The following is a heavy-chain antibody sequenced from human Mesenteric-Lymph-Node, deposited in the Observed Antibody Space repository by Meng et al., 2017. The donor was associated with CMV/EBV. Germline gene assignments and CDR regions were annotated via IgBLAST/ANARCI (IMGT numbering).Heavy chain of an antibody. CDR3: ARAGGTGDKVPLNY. CDR2: INLYSGAT. CDR1: GHTFTGYY. D-gene: IGHD3-16*01. V-gene: IGHV1-2*02. J-gene: IGHJ4*02. Sequence: ASVKVSCKPSGHTFTGYYMHWVRQAPGQGLEWMGWINLYSGATDYAQKFQGRVSLTRDASISTAYMALSRLRSDDTAVYYCARAGGTGDKVPLNYWGQGTLVTVSS.